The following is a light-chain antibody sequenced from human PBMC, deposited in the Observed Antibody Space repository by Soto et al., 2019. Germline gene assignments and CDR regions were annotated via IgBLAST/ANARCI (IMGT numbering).Light chain of an antibody. CDR1: SSNIGSNP. J-gene: IGLJ2*01. V-gene: IGLV1-44*01. Sequence: QAVVTQPPSASGTPGQRVTISCSGSSSNIGSNPVNWYQQLPGTAPKLLIYGNHQRPSGVPDRFSGSKSVTSASLAISGLQSEDEADYYCAAWDDSLGILVFGGGTKLTVL. CDR2: GNH. CDR3: AAWDDSLGILV.